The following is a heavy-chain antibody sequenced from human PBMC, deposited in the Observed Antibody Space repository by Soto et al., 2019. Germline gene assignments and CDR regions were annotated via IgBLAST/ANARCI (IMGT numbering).Heavy chain of an antibody. CDR1: GGSGYY. Sequence: SDTLSLSCAACGGSGYYWIWIRRPPGEGLEWSGEINRSGTTNYDLSLKSRVTISVDTSKNQFSLKLISVTAADTAVYYCARGRSYYGSGSLNWFDPWGQGTLVT. D-gene: IGHD3-10*01. CDR3: ARGRSYYGSGSLNWFDP. CDR2: INRSGTT. J-gene: IGHJ5*02. V-gene: IGHV4-34*01.